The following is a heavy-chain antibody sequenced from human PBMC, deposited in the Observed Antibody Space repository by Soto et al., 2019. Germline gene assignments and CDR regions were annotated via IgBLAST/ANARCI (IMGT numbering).Heavy chain of an antibody. V-gene: IGHV1-2*04. J-gene: IGHJ6*02. Sequence: QVQLVQSGAEVKKPGASVRVSCKASGYSFTDYHIHWVRQAPGQGLECLGRINPKSGGTSTAQKFQGWVTMPRDGSINAVYMELTRLRSEDTAVYFCARGHSSYCSTAVCSFFYNRDMDAWSQGTTVTFSS. CDR1: GYSFTDYH. CDR2: INPKSGGT. D-gene: IGHD2-8*01. CDR3: ARGHSSYCSTAVCSFFYNRDMDA.